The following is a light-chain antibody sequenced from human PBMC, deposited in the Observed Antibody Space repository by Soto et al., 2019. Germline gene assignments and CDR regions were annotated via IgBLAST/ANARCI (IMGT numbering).Light chain of an antibody. J-gene: IGKJ1*01. CDR1: QAIGIY. V-gene: IGKV1-27*01. Sequence: DLQMTQSPSSLSTSVGDRVTITCRASQAIGIYLAWYQQKPGKVPKLLIYAASTLQSGVPSRFSGSGSGTDFTLTTNSLQPADVATYYCQKYSGAPPTFGQGTKVEIK. CDR2: AAS. CDR3: QKYSGAPPT.